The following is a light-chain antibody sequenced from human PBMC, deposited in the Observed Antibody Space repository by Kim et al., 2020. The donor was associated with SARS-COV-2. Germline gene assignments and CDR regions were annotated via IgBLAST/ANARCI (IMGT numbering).Light chain of an antibody. CDR2: AAS. CDR3: QQFDTSPYS. CDR1: QTVSSDS. V-gene: IGKV3-20*01. Sequence: ESVLTQSPGTLSLSPGERATLSCRASQTVSSDSLAWYQQKPGQAPRLLIYAASTRATGVPDRFSGSGSGTDFTLTITRLEPEDFAMYYCQQFDTSPYSFGQGTKLGI. J-gene: IGKJ2*03.